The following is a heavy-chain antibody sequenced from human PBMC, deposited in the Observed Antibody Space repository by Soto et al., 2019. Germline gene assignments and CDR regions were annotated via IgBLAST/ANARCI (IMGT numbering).Heavy chain of an antibody. CDR2: IYYSGST. CDR1: GGSISSGDYY. Sequence: SETLSLTCTVSGGSISSGDYYWSWIRQPPGKGLEWIGYIYYSGSTYYNPSLKSRVTISVDTSKNQFSLKLSSVTAADTAVYYCARGGTYYDILTGPQKSDYNWFDPWGQGTLVTVSS. J-gene: IGHJ5*02. V-gene: IGHV4-30-4*01. D-gene: IGHD3-9*01. CDR3: ARGGTYYDILTGPQKSDYNWFDP.